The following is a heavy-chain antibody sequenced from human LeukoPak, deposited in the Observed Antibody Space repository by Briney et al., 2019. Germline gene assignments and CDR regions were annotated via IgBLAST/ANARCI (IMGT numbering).Heavy chain of an antibody. J-gene: IGHJ4*02. CDR1: GGTFSSYA. Sequence: ASVKVSCKASGGTFSSYAISWVRQAPGQGLEWMGGIIPIFGTANYAQKFQGRVTITADESTSTAYMELSSLRSGDTAVYYCARDHIAAASNWGQGTLVTVSS. CDR3: ARDHIAAASN. CDR2: IIPIFGTA. V-gene: IGHV1-69*13. D-gene: IGHD6-13*01.